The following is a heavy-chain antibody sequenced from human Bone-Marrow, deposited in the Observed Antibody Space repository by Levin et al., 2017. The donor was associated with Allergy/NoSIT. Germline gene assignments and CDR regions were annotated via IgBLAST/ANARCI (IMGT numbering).Heavy chain of an antibody. D-gene: IGHD7-27*01. J-gene: IGHJ4*02. V-gene: IGHV3-30*18. CDR2: ISYDGSIK. Sequence: GESLKISCAASGFTFSSYGLHWVRQAPGKGLEWVAVISYDGSIKYYADSVKGRFSISRDDSKNTLYLQMDSLRAEDTAVFYCAKADRTGTYLDYWGQGTLVTVSA. CDR1: GFTFSSYG. CDR3: AKADRTGTYLDY.